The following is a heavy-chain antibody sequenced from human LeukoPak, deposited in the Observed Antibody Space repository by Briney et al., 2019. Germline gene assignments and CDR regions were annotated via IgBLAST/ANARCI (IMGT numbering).Heavy chain of an antibody. D-gene: IGHD3-10*02. CDR1: GFTFSTYS. CDR3: AELGITMIGGV. CDR2: ISSSSSYR. Sequence: GGSLRLSCAASGFTFSTYSMNWVRQAPGKGLEWVSSISSSSSYRYYADSVKGRFTISRDNAKNSLYLQMNSLRAEDTAVYYCAELGITMIGGVWGKGTTVTISS. V-gene: IGHV3-21*01. J-gene: IGHJ6*04.